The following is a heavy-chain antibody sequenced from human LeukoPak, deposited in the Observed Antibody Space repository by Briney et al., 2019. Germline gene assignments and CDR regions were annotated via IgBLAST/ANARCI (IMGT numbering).Heavy chain of an antibody. V-gene: IGHV3-9*01. CDR2: ISWNSGSI. J-gene: IGHJ3*02. Sequence: GGSLRLSCAASGFTFDDYAMHWVRQAPGKGLEWVSGISWNSGSIGYADSVKGRFTISRDNAKNSLYLQMNSLRAEDTALYYCAKALPIDYGDYGAFDIWGQGTMVTVSS. CDR3: AKALPIDYGDYGAFDI. D-gene: IGHD4-17*01. CDR1: GFTFDDYA.